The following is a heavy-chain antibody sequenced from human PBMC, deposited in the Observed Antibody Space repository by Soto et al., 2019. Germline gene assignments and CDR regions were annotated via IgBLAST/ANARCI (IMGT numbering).Heavy chain of an antibody. J-gene: IGHJ3*02. CDR3: ARARDGAFDI. Sequence: GGSLRLSCAASGFTXSSYSMNWVRQAPGKGLEWVSSISSSSSYIYYVDSVKGRFTISRDNARNSLYLQMNSLRAEGTAVYYCARARDGAFDIWGQGTMVTVSS. CDR1: GFTXSSYS. CDR2: ISSSSSYI. V-gene: IGHV3-21*01.